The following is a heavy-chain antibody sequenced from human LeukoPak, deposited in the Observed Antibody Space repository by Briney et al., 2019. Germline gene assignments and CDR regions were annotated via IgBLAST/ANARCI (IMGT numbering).Heavy chain of an antibody. CDR3: ARGVRVGAFDAFDI. D-gene: IGHD1-26*01. V-gene: IGHV4-30-2*01. Sequence: PSETLSLTCTVSGGSISSGGYYWSWIRQPPGKGLEWIGYIYHSGSTYYNPSLKSRVTISVDRSKNQFSLKLSSVTAADTAVYYCARGVRVGAFDAFDIWGQGTMVTVSS. CDR1: GGSISSGGYY. J-gene: IGHJ3*02. CDR2: IYHSGST.